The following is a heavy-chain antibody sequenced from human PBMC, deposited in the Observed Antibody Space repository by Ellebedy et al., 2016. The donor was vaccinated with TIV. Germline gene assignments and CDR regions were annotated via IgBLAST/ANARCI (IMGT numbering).Heavy chain of an antibody. D-gene: IGHD1-20*01. CDR3: ARDLLHNWDEAPLFDY. J-gene: IGHJ4*02. Sequence: GGSLRLXXAASGFTFSSYWMHWVRQAPGKGLEWVANIKPDGSEKYYVDSVKGRFTISRDNAKNSLYLQMNSLRAEDTAVYYCARDLLHNWDEAPLFDYWGQGTLVTVSS. V-gene: IGHV3-7*01. CDR2: IKPDGSEK. CDR1: GFTFSSYW.